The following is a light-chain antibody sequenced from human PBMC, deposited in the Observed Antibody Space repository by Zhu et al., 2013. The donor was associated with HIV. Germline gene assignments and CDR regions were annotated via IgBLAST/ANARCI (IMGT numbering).Light chain of an antibody. Sequence: DIQLTQSPSFLSASVGDRVTITCRASQGISSYLAWYQQKPGKAPKLLIYAASTLQSGVPSRFSGSGSGTDFTLTINTLQPEDFATYYCQQYVTSPLSFGGGTKVELK. V-gene: IGKV1-9*01. CDR2: AAS. CDR1: QGISSY. CDR3: QQYVTSPLS. J-gene: IGKJ4*01.